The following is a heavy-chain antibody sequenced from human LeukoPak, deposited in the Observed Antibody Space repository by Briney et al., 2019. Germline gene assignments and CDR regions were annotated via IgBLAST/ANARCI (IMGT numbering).Heavy chain of an antibody. Sequence: SETLSLTCTVSGGSISSSSYYWGWIRQPPGKGLEWIGSIYYSGSTYYNPSLKSRVTISVDTSENQFSLKLSSVTAADTAVYYCARTIKSGNYYWFDPWGQGTLVTVSS. CDR1: GGSISSSSYY. D-gene: IGHD1-26*01. V-gene: IGHV4-39*01. J-gene: IGHJ5*02. CDR3: ARTIKSGNYYWFDP. CDR2: IYYSGST.